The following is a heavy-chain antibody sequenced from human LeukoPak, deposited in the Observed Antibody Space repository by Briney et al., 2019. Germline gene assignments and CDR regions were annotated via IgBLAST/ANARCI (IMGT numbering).Heavy chain of an antibody. J-gene: IGHJ4*02. CDR1: GFTFDDYG. V-gene: IGHV3-7*01. D-gene: IGHD1-26*01. CDR3: ARVGLSGSYFDY. Sequence: GGSLRLSCAASGFTFDDYGMSWVRQAPGKGLEWVANIKQDGSEKYYVDSVKGRFTISRDNAKNSLYLQMNSLRAEDTAVYYCARVGLSGSYFDYWGQGTLVTVSS. CDR2: IKQDGSEK.